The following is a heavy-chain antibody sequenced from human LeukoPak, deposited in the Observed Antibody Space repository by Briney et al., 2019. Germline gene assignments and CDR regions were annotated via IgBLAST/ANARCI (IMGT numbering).Heavy chain of an antibody. CDR3: ARDVRLKYDAFDI. CDR1: GYSISSGYY. D-gene: IGHD1-1*01. Sequence: PSETLSLTCTVSGYSISSGYYWSWIRQPAGKGLEWIGRIYTSGSTNYNPSLKSRVTMSVDTAKNQFSLKLSSVTAADTAVYYCARDVRLKYDAFDIWGQGTMVTVSS. CDR2: IYTSGST. V-gene: IGHV4-4*07. J-gene: IGHJ3*02.